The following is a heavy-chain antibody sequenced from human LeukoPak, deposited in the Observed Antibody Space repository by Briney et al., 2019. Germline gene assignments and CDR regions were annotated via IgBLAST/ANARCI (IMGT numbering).Heavy chain of an antibody. CDR1: GFTFSSYG. J-gene: IGHJ4*02. CDR2: ISGSGGST. CDR3: AKEDIAAATNGY. V-gene: IGHV3-23*01. Sequence: GGTLRLSCAAPGFTFSSYGMSWVRQAPGKGLEWDSAISGSGGSTYYADSVKGRFTISRDNSKNTLYLQMNSLRAEDTAVYYCAKEDIAAATNGYWGQGTLVTVSS. D-gene: IGHD6-13*01.